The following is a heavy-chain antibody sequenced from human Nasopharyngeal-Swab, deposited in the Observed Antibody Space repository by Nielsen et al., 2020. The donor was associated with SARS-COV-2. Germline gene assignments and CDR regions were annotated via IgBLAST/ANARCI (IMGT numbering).Heavy chain of an antibody. CDR1: GFSLPYRF. D-gene: IGHD2-8*01. J-gene: IGHJ6*02. Sequence: SSVPVSCQASGFSLPYRFLHWMRQAPGQALAWMGCITPFNGNAKYAQKFQGRVSITRDGSRTTASLEWSSLRPDDTAMYFCASGQCINGVCNPTDGLDVWGQGTSVTVS. CDR2: ITPFNGNA. CDR3: ASGQCINGVCNPTDGLDV. V-gene: IGHV1-45*02.